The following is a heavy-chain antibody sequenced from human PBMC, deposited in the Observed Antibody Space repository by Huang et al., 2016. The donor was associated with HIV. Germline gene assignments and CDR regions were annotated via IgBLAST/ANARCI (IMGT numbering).Heavy chain of an antibody. CDR2: IREDGSNK. J-gene: IGHJ3*02. CDR3: AKGSMANAFDI. Sequence: QVQLVESGGGVVQPGGSLRLSCAASGFTFSSYGRHWVRQAPGKGWEWVAFIREDGSNKYDADSVRGRFTISRDNSKNTLYLQMNSLGAEDTAVYYCAKGSMANAFDIWGQGTMVTVSS. CDR1: GFTFSSYG. D-gene: IGHD3-10*01. V-gene: IGHV3-30*02.